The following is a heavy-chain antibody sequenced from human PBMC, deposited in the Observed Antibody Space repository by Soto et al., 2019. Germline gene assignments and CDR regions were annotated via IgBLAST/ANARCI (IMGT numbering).Heavy chain of an antibody. D-gene: IGHD6-19*01. CDR2: IYSGGST. Sequence: GGSLRLSCAASGFTVSSNYMSWVRQAPGKGLEWVSVIYSGGSTYYADSVKDRFTISRDNSKNTLYLQMNSLRAEDTAVYYCYSSGYPGSGPDYWGQGTLVTVSS. J-gene: IGHJ4*02. CDR3: YSSGYPGSGPDY. V-gene: IGHV3-66*01. CDR1: GFTVSSNY.